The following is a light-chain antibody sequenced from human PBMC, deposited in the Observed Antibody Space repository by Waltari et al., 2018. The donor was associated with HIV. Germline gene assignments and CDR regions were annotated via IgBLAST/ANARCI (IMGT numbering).Light chain of an antibody. CDR3: ASWDDNLNSWV. CDR2: KNN. CDR1: DSSIGGNY. V-gene: IGLV1-47*01. Sequence: QSVVTPPTSASGSPGPRPTISCSRSDSSIGGNYVYWYQDLPGTAPKLLIYKNNQRSSGVPDRFSGSKSDTSASLASSGLRSEDEADYYCASWDDNLNSWVFGGGTKLTVL. J-gene: IGLJ3*02.